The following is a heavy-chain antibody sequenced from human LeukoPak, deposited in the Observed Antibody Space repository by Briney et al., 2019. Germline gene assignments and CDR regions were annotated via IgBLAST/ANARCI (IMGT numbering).Heavy chain of an antibody. J-gene: IGHJ4*02. CDR1: GFTFSSYA. Sequence: GGSLRLSCAASGFTFSSYAMSWVRQAPGKGLEWVSDINGSGGSTYYADSVKGRFTISRDNSKNTLYLQMNGLRAEDTAVYYCAKRIQSAMATGYWGQGTLVTVSS. CDR3: AKRIQSAMATGY. V-gene: IGHV3-23*01. CDR2: INGSGGST. D-gene: IGHD5-18*01.